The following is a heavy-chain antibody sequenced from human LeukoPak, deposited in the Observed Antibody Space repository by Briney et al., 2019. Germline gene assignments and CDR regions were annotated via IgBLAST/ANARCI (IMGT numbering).Heavy chain of an antibody. J-gene: IGHJ4*02. CDR1: GYDFTSVG. CDR2: ISPYNGNT. Sequence: ASVKVSCKASGYDFTSVGITWVRRAPGQGLEWMGWISPYNGNTRYAQKFQGRVAMTTDTSATTAYMELRGLRFNDTAVYYCARAGSGSGWYFDYWGQGTLVTVSS. D-gene: IGHD6-19*01. V-gene: IGHV1-18*01. CDR3: ARAGSGSGWYFDY.